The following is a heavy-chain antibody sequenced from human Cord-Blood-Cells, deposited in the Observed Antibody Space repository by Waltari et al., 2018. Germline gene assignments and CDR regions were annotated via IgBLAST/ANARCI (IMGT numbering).Heavy chain of an antibody. J-gene: IGHJ3*02. V-gene: IGHV1-2*06. Sequence: QVQLVQSGAEVKKPGASVKVPCQAFGYTFTGYYIHWVRQAPGQGLEWMGRSNPNSGGTNYAQKFQGRVTMTRDTSISTAYMELSRLRSDDTAVYYCAGCSSTSCYVAFDIWGQGTMVTVSS. CDR1: GYTFTGYY. CDR3: AGCSSTSCYVAFDI. CDR2: SNPNSGGT. D-gene: IGHD2-2*01.